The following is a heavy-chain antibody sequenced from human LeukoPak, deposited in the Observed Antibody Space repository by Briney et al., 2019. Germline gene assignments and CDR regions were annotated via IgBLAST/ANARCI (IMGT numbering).Heavy chain of an antibody. V-gene: IGHV1-46*01. J-gene: IGHJ4*02. CDR3: ARRLSSDYADY. CDR1: GYTLTSYY. D-gene: IGHD3-22*01. CDR2: INPSGGST. Sequence: GASVKVSCKASGYTLTSYYIHWVRQAPGQGLEWMGIINPSGGSTTYSQKFQGRVTMTRDTSTSTVYIDLSSLRSEDTAVYYCARRLSSDYADYWGQGTLVTVSS.